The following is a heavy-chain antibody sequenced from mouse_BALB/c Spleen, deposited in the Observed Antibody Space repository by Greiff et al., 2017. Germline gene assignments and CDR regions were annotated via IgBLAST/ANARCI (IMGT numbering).Heavy chain of an antibody. CDR1: GFSLTSYG. J-gene: IGHJ4*01. D-gene: IGHD1-2*01. CDR2: IWSGGST. V-gene: IGHV2-2*02. Sequence: VQRVESGPGLVQPSQSLSITCTVSGFSLTSYGVHWVRQSPGKGLEWLGVIWSGGSTDYNAAFISRLSISKDNSKSQVFFKMNSLQANDTAIYYCARNRGGGTAYAMDYWGQGTSVTVSS. CDR3: ARNRGGGTAYAMDY.